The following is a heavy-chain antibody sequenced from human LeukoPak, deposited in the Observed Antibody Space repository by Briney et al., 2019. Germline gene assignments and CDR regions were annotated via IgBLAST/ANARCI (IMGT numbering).Heavy chain of an antibody. CDR2: IYNSEST. J-gene: IGHJ3*01. D-gene: IGHD3-16*01. CDR1: GYSISRGYS. CDR3: ARFDHVWETHGMDAFDL. V-gene: IGHV4-38-2*01. Sequence: SETLSLTCAVSGYSISRGYSWGWIRQPPGKGLEWIGTIYNSESTHYNPSLKSRVTISADTSKNQFSLKLSSVTAADTAVYYCARFDHVWETHGMDAFDLWGQGTMVTVSS.